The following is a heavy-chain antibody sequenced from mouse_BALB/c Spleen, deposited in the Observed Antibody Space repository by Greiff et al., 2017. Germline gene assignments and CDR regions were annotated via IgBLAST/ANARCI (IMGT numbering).Heavy chain of an antibody. D-gene: IGHD3-2*01. CDR3: ARDSSGTGGAMDY. Sequence: VMLVESGAELARPGASVKLSCKASGYTFTSYWMQWVKQRPGQGLEWIGAIYPGDGDTRYTQKFKGKATLTADKSSSTAYMQHSSLASEDSAVYYCARDSSGTGGAMDYWGQGTSVTVSS. J-gene: IGHJ4*01. V-gene: IGHV1-87*01. CDR1: GYTFTSYW. CDR2: IYPGDGDT.